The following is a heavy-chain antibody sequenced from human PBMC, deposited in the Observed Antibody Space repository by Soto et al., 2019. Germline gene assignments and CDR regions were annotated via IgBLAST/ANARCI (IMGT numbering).Heavy chain of an antibody. CDR3: AREVGAPSGWLDP. D-gene: IGHD1-26*01. CDR1: GLTFTNYA. Sequence: GSLRLSCAASGLTFTNYAMTWVRQTPGKGLEWVSGISASGGLKYYADSVRGRFTVSRDNSKNILYLQMDNLRDEDTALYYCAREVGAPSGWLDPWGQGTQVTVSS. J-gene: IGHJ5*02. CDR2: ISASGGLK. V-gene: IGHV3-23*01.